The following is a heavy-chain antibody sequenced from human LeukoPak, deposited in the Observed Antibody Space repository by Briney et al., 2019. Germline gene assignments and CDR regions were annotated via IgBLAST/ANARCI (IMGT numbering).Heavy chain of an antibody. Sequence: IPSETLSLTCAVYGGSFSGYYWSWIRQPPGKGLEWIGEINHSGSTNYNPSLKSRVTISVDTSKNQFSLKLSSVTAADTAVYYCARGRRSIAARTPFDYWGQGTLVTVSS. CDR1: GGSFSGYY. CDR3: ARGRRSIAARTPFDY. J-gene: IGHJ4*02. D-gene: IGHD6-6*01. CDR2: INHSGST. V-gene: IGHV4-34*01.